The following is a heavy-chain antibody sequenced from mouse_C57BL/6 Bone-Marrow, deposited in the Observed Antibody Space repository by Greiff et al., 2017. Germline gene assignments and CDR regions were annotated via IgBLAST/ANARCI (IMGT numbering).Heavy chain of an antibody. Sequence: EVKLMESGGGLVQPKGSLKLSCAASGFSFNTYAMNWVRQAPGKGLEWVARIRSKSNNYATYYADSVKDRFTISRDDSDSMLYLQMNNLKTEDTAMYYCVRQGALGSNYFDYWGQGTTLTVSS. V-gene: IGHV10-1*01. CDR1: GFSFNTYA. D-gene: IGHD1-1*01. J-gene: IGHJ2*01. CDR3: VRQGALGSNYFDY. CDR2: IRSKSNNYAT.